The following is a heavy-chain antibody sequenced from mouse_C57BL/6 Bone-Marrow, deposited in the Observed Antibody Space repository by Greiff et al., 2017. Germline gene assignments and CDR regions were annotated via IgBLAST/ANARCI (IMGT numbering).Heavy chain of an antibody. CDR3: AKFRGSSGPGSYFDY. D-gene: IGHD3-2*02. V-gene: IGHV3-6*01. CDR2: ISYDGSN. CDR1: GYSITSGYY. J-gene: IGHJ2*01. Sequence: EVQLQESGPGLVKPSQSLSLTCSVTGYSITSGYYWNWIRQFPGNKLEWMGYISYDGSNNYNPSLKNRISITRDTSKNQFFLKLNSVTTEDTATYYCAKFRGSSGPGSYFDYWGQGTTLTVSS.